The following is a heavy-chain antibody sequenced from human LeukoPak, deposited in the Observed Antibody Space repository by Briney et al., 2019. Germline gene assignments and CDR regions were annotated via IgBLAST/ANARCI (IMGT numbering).Heavy chain of an antibody. V-gene: IGHV5-51*01. CDR3: ARRDSSSWIHESGAFDI. CDR1: GYSLTSYW. CDR2: IYPGDSDT. Sequence: GESLKISCKGSGYSLTSYWIGWVRQMPGKGLEWMGIIYPGDSDTRYSPSFQGQVTISADKSISTAYLQWSSLKASDTAMYYCARRDSSSWIHESGAFDIWGQGTMVTVSS. D-gene: IGHD6-13*01. J-gene: IGHJ3*02.